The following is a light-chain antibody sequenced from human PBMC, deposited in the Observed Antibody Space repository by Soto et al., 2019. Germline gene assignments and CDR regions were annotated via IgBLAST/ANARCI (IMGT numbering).Light chain of an antibody. CDR3: QQYNSYSMYT. Sequence: IQMTQSPSSLSASVGDRVTITCRASQDIRNDLGWYQQKPGKAPKLLIFAASSLQSGTPSRFSGSGSGTDFTLTISTLQPDDFATYYCQQYNSYSMYTFGQGTRLEIK. V-gene: IGKV1-17*01. CDR2: AAS. J-gene: IGKJ5*01. CDR1: QDIRND.